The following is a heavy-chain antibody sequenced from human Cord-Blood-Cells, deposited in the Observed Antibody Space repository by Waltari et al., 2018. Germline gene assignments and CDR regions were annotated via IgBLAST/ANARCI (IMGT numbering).Heavy chain of an antibody. V-gene: IGHV1-24*01. J-gene: IGHJ3*02. Sequence: QVQLVQSGAEVKKPGASVKVSCKVSGYTLTELSMHWVRQAPGKGLEWMGGFEPEDGETIHGQKFQGRVTLTEDTSTDTAYMGLSSLRSEDTAVYYCTVHNWNDVAFDIWGQGTMVTVSS. CDR2: FEPEDGET. D-gene: IGHD1-20*01. CDR3: TVHNWNDVAFDI. CDR1: GYTLTELS.